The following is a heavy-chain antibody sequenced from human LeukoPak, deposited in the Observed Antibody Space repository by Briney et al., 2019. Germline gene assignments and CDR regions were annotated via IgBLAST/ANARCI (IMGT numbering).Heavy chain of an antibody. CDR3: ARDSLRTAIAMAGGNWFDP. Sequence: ASVKVSCKASGYTFTDYHMHWVRQAPGQGLEWMGIINPSGGSTTYAEKFQGRVTMTRDTSTSTVYMELTSLRSEDTAVYYCARDSLRTAIAMAGGNWFDPWGQGTLVTVSP. CDR1: GYTFTDYH. V-gene: IGHV1-46*01. D-gene: IGHD6-19*01. CDR2: INPSGGST. J-gene: IGHJ5*02.